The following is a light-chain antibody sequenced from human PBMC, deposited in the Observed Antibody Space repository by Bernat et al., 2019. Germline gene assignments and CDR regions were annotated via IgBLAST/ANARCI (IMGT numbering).Light chain of an antibody. CDR1: SWHSSYI. Sequence: QPVLTQSSSASAALGSSVKLTCTLSSWHSSYIVAWHQQRPGEAPRFLMKIDGSGLYSKGSAVPDRFSGSSSGADRYLTISNLRSEDEADYYCETWDSHSVFGGGTQLTVL. CDR3: ETWDSHSV. J-gene: IGLJ3*02. CDR2: IDGSGLY. V-gene: IGLV4-60*03.